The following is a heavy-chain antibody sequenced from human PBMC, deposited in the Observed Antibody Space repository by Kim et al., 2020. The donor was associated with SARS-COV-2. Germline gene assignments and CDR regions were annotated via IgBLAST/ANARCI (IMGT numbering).Heavy chain of an antibody. CDR1: GVSIGRYF. D-gene: IGHD6-6*01. CDR3: AREAVSRSVGHYFDY. CDR2: IYYSGST. J-gene: IGHJ4*02. Sequence: SETLSLTCTVSGVSIGRYFWSWIRQPPGKDLEWIWSIYYSGSTNCNPSLKSRDTISVHTSKNQFSLKLRSVTAADTAVYYCAREAVSRSVGHYFDYWGQGPLVPVSS. V-gene: IGHV4-59*13.